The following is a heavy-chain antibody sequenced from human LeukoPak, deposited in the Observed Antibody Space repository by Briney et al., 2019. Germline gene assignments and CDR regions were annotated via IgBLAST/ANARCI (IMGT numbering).Heavy chain of an antibody. V-gene: IGHV5-51*01. CDR3: ARHGSRQWLAINEQYFQH. CDR2: IYPGDPDT. Sequence: GESLKISCKGSGYSFTSYWIGWVRQMPGKGLEWMGTIYPGDPDTRYSPSFQGQVTISADKSISTAYLQWSSLKASDTAMYYCARHGSRQWLAINEQYFQHWGQGTLVTVSS. J-gene: IGHJ1*01. CDR1: GYSFTSYW. D-gene: IGHD6-19*01.